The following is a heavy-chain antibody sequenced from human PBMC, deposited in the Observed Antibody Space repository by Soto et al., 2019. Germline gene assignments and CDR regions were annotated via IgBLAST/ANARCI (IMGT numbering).Heavy chain of an antibody. Sequence: GGFLRLSCAASGFTFNNFAMSWVRQAPGKGLDWVSTISGSGDSTYYADSVKGRFTFSRDNSENTLSLQMNSLRAEDTAVYFCARATRVRENHYYFYYFMDVWGKGTTVNVSS. CDR1: GFTFNNFA. CDR2: ISGSGDST. J-gene: IGHJ6*03. D-gene: IGHD3-10*01. CDR3: ARATRVRENHYYFYYFMDV. V-gene: IGHV3-23*01.